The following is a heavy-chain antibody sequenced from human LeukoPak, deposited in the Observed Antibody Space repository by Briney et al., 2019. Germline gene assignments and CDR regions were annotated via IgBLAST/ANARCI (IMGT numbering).Heavy chain of an antibody. Sequence: GGSLRLSCAASGFTFSSYTMNWVRQAPGKGLEWVSYISSSSSTMYYADSVKGRFTISRDNAKNSLYLQMNSLRAEDTVVYYCARVGYYADDAFDIWGQGTMVTVSS. D-gene: IGHD3-10*01. J-gene: IGHJ3*02. CDR2: ISSSSSTM. CDR3: ARVGYYADDAFDI. V-gene: IGHV3-48*01. CDR1: GFTFSSYT.